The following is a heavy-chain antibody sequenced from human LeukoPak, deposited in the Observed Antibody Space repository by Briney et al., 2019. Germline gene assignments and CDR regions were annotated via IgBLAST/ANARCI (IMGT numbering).Heavy chain of an antibody. V-gene: IGHV4-4*02. J-gene: IGHJ4*02. CDR3: AREGITMVRGVITPLNFDY. Sequence: SETLSLTCAVSGGSISSSNWWSWIRQPPGKGLEWIGEINHSGSTNYNPSLKSRVTISVDTSKNQFSLKLSSVTAADTAVYYCAREGITMVRGVITPLNFDYWGQGTLVTVSS. D-gene: IGHD3-10*01. CDR1: GGSISSSNW. CDR2: INHSGST.